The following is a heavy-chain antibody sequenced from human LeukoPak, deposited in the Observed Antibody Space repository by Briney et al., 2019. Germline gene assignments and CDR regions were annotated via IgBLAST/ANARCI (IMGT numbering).Heavy chain of an antibody. CDR2: IYTSGST. CDR1: GGSISGYY. Sequence: SETLSLTCTVSGGSISGYYWSWIRQPAGKGLEWIGRIYTSGSTNYNPSLKSRITMSVETSMNQFSLKLSSVTAADTAVYYCARQDTGDGRAFDIWGQGTMVTVSS. CDR3: ARQDTGDGRAFDI. J-gene: IGHJ3*02. V-gene: IGHV4-4*07. D-gene: IGHD7-27*01.